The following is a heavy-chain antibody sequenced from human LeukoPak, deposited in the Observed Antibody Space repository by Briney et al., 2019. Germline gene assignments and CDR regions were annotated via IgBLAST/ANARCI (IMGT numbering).Heavy chain of an antibody. CDR2: IKQDGSEK. CDR1: GFSISRNW. Sequence: GGSLRLSCAASGFSISRNWMTWVRQAPGKGLECVANIKQDGSEKYYVDSVKGRFTIYRDNAKNSLYLQMDSLRAEDTAVYYCARERTMKRWFDNWGQGTLVTVS. D-gene: IGHD5-24*01. J-gene: IGHJ4*02. V-gene: IGHV3-7*01. CDR3: ARERTMKRWFDN.